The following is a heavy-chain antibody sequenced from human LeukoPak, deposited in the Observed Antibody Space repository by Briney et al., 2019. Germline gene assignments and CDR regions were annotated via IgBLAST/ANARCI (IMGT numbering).Heavy chain of an antibody. J-gene: IGHJ4*02. CDR1: GLSISSGGSH. CDR2: LSFSGSA. V-gene: IGHV4-31*01. CDR3: SRDAYNTQDCFDY. Sequence: PSETLSLTGTVSGLSISSGGSHWNWIRQLPGXXXXXIGSLSFSGSAYYNPSLDSLVTISVDKTNNQYSLRLSSVTAADTDVYFCSRDAYNTQDCFDYWGQGTLVTVSS. D-gene: IGHD1-14*01.